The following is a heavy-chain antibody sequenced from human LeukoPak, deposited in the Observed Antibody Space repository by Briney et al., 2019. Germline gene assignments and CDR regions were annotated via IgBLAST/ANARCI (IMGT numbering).Heavy chain of an antibody. CDR3: ARAGRSGSGTHIPD. D-gene: IGHD3-10*01. V-gene: IGHV3-74*01. CDR2: ISSEGSNT. Sequence: SGGSLRLSCEASGFPFSSYWMHWGRQDPGKGVVWVSRISSEGSNTTYAHSVKGRFTVSRDNAKNILYLQMNSLRAEDTAVYFCARAGRSGSGTHIPDWGQGTLVTVSS. J-gene: IGHJ4*02. CDR1: GFPFSSYW.